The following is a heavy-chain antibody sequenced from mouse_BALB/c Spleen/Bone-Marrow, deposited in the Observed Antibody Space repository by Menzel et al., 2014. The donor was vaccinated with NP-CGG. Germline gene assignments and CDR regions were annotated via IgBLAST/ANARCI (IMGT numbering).Heavy chain of an antibody. J-gene: IGHJ3*01. Sequence: EVKLVESGGGLVKPGGSLKLSCAASGFTFSSYAMSWVRQSPEKRLEWVAEISSGGSYTYYPVTVTGRFTISRDNAKNTLYLEMSSLRSEDTAMYYCAREEGNFLAYWGQGTLVTVSA. CDR1: GFTFSSYA. CDR3: AREEGNFLAY. D-gene: IGHD2-1*01. V-gene: IGHV5-9-4*01. CDR2: ISSGGSYT.